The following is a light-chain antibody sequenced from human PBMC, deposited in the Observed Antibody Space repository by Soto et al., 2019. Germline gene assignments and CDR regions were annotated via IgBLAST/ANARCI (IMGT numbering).Light chain of an antibody. CDR3: AAWDDSLNGVV. CDR1: SSNIGSNT. J-gene: IGLJ2*01. CDR2: SNS. Sequence: QPVLTQPPSASGTPGQRVTISCSGSSSNIGSNTVNWYQQLPGTAPKLLIYSNSQRPSGVPDRFSGSKSGASASLAISGLQSEDEADYHCAAWDDSLNGVVFGGGTQLTVL. V-gene: IGLV1-44*01.